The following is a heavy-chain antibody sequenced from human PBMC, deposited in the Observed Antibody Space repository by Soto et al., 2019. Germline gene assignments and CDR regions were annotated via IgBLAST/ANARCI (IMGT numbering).Heavy chain of an antibody. CDR1: GGTFSTYA. CDR3: ASGIQLWLRRINNGYSG. V-gene: IGHV1-69*12. Sequence: QVQLVQSGAEVKKPESSVKVSCKAPGGTFSTYAISWVRQAPGQGLEWMGGIIPMFVTAHYAQRFQDRVTITADESTNTVYMELSSLRSEDTAVYFRASGIQLWLRRINNGYSGWGQGTLVTVSS. D-gene: IGHD5-18*01. J-gene: IGHJ4*02. CDR2: IIPMFVTA.